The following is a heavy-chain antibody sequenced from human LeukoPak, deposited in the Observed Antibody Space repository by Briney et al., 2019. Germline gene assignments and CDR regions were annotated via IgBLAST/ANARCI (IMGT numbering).Heavy chain of an antibody. CDR2: ISGSGGST. Sequence: PGGSLRLSCAASGFTFSSYAMSWVRQAPGKGLEWVSAISGSGGSTYYADSVKGRFTISRDNSKNTLYLQMNSLRAEDTAVYYWAKGTYSDFWGGYLRFAPWAREPWSPSPQ. D-gene: IGHD3-3*01. J-gene: IGHJ5*02. CDR1: GFTFSSYA. CDR3: AKGTYSDFWGGYLRFAP. V-gene: IGHV3-23*01.